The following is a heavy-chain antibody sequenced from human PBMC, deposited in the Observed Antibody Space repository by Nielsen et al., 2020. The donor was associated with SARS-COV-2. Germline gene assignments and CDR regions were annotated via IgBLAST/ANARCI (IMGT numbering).Heavy chain of an antibody. V-gene: IGHV3-23*01. CDR2: ISGSGGST. J-gene: IGHJ5*02. CDR3: AKFRREVPAASNWFDP. Sequence: GGSLRLSCAASGFTFSSYAMSWVRQAPGKGLEWVSAISGSGGSTYYADSVKGRFTISRDNSKNTLYLQMNSLRAEDTAVYYCAKFRREVPAASNWFDPWGQGTLVTVS. CDR1: GFTFSSYA. D-gene: IGHD2-2*01.